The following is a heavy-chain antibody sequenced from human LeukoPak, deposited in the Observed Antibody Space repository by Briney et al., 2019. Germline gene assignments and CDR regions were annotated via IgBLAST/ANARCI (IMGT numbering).Heavy chain of an antibody. V-gene: IGHV1-2*02. CDR3: ARDRYTSSWTTAFDY. Sequence: GASVKVSCKTSGYTLTGYYIHWVRQAPGQGLEWMGWINPNNGGTNYAQKFQGRVTMTRDTSISTAYMELTRLRSDDTAVYYCARDRYTSSWTTAFDYWGQGTLVTVSS. CDR1: GYTLTGYY. J-gene: IGHJ4*02. D-gene: IGHD6-13*01. CDR2: INPNNGGT.